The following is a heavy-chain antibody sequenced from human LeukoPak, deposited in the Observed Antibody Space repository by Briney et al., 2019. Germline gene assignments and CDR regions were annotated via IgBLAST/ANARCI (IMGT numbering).Heavy chain of an antibody. Sequence: SVKVSCKASEGTFSNSAISWVRQAPGQGLEWLGGIIPILATSTYAQRFQGRVTITADRSTSTAYMQLSSLRSEDTAIYYCARGWIFGGVPTYFFHPKGVWGKGTTVTVSS. V-gene: IGHV1-69*06. CDR3: ARGWIFGGVPTYFFHPKGV. CDR1: EGTFSNSA. J-gene: IGHJ6*04. CDR2: IIPILATS. D-gene: IGHD3-3*01.